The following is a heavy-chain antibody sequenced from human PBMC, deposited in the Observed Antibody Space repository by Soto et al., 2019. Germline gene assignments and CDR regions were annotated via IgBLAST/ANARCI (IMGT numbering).Heavy chain of an antibody. V-gene: IGHV3-30*18. CDR2: ISYDGRNK. CDR3: AKDWLYYDGSGPSATNHDGVHV. Sequence: QVQLVESGGGVVQTGGSLRLSCAASGFTFSNYGMHWVRQAPGKGLEWVAVISYDGRNKYYENSVKGRFTISRDDSNRMVSKQMNSLRAEDTALYYCAKDWLYYDGSGPSATNHDGVHVWGKGTTVTVSS. D-gene: IGHD3-16*01. J-gene: IGHJ6*04. CDR1: GFTFSNYG.